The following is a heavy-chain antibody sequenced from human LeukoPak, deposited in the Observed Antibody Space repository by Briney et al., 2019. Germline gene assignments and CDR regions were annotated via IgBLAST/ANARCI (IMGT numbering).Heavy chain of an antibody. CDR1: GYTFTGHY. Sequence: ASVTVSCKASGYTFTGHYIHWVRQAPGQGLEWMGWINPKNAATNYAQKFQGRVTMTTDTSTSTAYMELRSLRSDDTAVYYCARGPGGRSGYYPLEDYYYYYYMDVWGKGTTVTVSS. V-gene: IGHV1-2*02. J-gene: IGHJ6*03. CDR3: ARGPGGRSGYYPLEDYYYYYYMDV. D-gene: IGHD3-22*01. CDR2: INPKNAAT.